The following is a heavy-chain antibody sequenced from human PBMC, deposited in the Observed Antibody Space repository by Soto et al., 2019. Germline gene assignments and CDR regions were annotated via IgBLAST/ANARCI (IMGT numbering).Heavy chain of an antibody. CDR2: INHSGSI. CDR1: GGSFSGYY. J-gene: IGHJ4*02. V-gene: IGHV4-34*01. D-gene: IGHD3-10*01. CDR3: ARGGPGYYGSGSYYPR. Sequence: SETLSLTCAVYGGSFSGYYWSWIRQPPGKGLEWIGEINHSGSINYNPSLKTRVTVSVDTSTNQFSLKLNSVTAADTAVYYCARGGPGYYGSGSYYPRWGQGSLVTVSS.